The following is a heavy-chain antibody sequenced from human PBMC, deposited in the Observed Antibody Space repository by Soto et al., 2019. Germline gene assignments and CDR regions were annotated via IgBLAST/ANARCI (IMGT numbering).Heavy chain of an antibody. J-gene: IGHJ6*02. CDR2: ISSSGTYT. Sequence: PGGSLRLSCAASGFKFPDYHMTWIRQAQGKGLEWISYISSSGTYTTYTDSVKGRFTVSRDNAKNSLYLQMNSLTGEDTAIYYCACVAPTIFGAQFHQNLVDVCGQGKTVTV. D-gene: IGHD3-3*01. CDR1: GFKFPDYH. V-gene: IGHV3-11*06. CDR3: ACVAPTIFGAQFHQNLVDV.